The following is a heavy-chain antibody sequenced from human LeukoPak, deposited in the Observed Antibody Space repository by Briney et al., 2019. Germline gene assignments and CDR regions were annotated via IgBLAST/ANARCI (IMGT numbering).Heavy chain of an antibody. D-gene: IGHD4-11*01. CDR2: IYYSGST. V-gene: IGHV4-31*03. CDR1: GDSISSGGYY. Sequence: PSETLSLTCTVSGDSISSGGYYWSWIRQHPGKGLEWIGYIYYSGSTYYNPSLKSRVTISVDTSKNQFSLKLSSVTAADTAVYYCARGVTYSNYYTAQYYYYGMDVWGQGTTVTVSS. CDR3: ARGVTYSNYYTAQYYYYGMDV. J-gene: IGHJ6*02.